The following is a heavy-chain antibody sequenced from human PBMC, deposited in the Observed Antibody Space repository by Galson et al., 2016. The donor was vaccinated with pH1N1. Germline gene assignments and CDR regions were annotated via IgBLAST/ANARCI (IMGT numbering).Heavy chain of an antibody. CDR2: IYYTGIT. CDR3: ARKRGGYNRDLHFYYYYMDV. D-gene: IGHD1-14*01. Sequence: TLSLTCTVSGDSISSDGYYWSWIRQHPGKGLEWIGYIYYTGITYYNPSLRGRVTISVDSSHQFSLTLTSVTAADTAVYYCARKRGGYNRDLHFYYYYMDVWAKGTTVTVS. V-gene: IGHV4-31*03. J-gene: IGHJ6*03. CDR1: GDSISSDGYY.